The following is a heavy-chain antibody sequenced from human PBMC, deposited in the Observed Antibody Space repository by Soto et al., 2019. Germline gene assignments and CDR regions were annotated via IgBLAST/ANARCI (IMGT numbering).Heavy chain of an antibody. CDR3: ARVPRDSSGYSFDY. CDR2: INHSGST. Sequence: QVQLQQWGAGLLKPSETLSITCAVYGGSFSGYYWSWIRQPPGKGLEWIGEINHSGSTNYNPSLKSRVTISVDTSKNQFSLKLSSVTAADTAVYYCARVPRDSSGYSFDYWGQGTLVTVSS. CDR1: GGSFSGYY. D-gene: IGHD3-22*01. V-gene: IGHV4-34*01. J-gene: IGHJ4*02.